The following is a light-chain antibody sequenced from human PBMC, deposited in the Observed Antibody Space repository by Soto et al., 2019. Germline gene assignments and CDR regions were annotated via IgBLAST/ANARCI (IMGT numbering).Light chain of an antibody. J-gene: IGLJ1*01. CDR1: VRDIGAYDY. V-gene: IGLV2-14*01. Sequence: QCLLTQPASVSGSPGQSITISCTGSVRDIGAYDYVSWYQQHPGKAPKLLIYGVKNRPSGVSYRFSASKSAFTASLTISGLQDEDEAHYYCSSYTTSYFYVFGPGTKSPS. CDR3: SSYTTSYFYV. CDR2: GVK.